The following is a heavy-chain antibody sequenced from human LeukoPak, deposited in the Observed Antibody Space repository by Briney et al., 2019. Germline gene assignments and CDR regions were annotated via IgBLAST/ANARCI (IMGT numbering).Heavy chain of an antibody. CDR1: GGSFSGYY. CDR3: VRGSNGSGSHFDY. J-gene: IGHJ4*02. V-gene: IGHV4-34*01. Sequence: SETLSLTCAVYGGSFSGYYWSWIRQPPGKGLEWIGEINHSGSTNYNPSLKSRVTISVDTSKNQFSLKLSSVTAADTAVYYCVRGSNGSGSHFDYWGQGTLVTVSS. D-gene: IGHD6-19*01. CDR2: INHSGST.